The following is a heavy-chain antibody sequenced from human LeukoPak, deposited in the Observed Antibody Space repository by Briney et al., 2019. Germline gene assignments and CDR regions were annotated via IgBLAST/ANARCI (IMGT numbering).Heavy chain of an antibody. CDR3: AREGRFYGMDV. D-gene: IGHD3-3*01. Sequence: GGSLRLSCAASGLTFSSYGMHWVRQAPGKGLEWVAVIWYDGSNKYYADSVKGRFTISRDNSKNTLYLQMNSLRAEDTAVYYCAREGRFYGMDVWGQGTTVTVSS. CDR1: GLTFSSYG. V-gene: IGHV3-33*01. J-gene: IGHJ6*02. CDR2: IWYDGSNK.